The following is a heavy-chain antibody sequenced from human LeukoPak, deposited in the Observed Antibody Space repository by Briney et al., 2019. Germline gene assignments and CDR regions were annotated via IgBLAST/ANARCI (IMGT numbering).Heavy chain of an antibody. CDR1: GGSISSYY. V-gene: IGHV4-59*01. CDR2: IYYSGST. D-gene: IGHD5-24*01. Sequence: PSETLSLTCTVSGGSISSYYWNWVRQPPGKGLEWIGYIYYSGSTNYNPSLKSRVTISVDTSKNQFSLKLSSVTAADTAVYYCAGRLWRRDGYNLSAFDIWGQGTMVTVSS. J-gene: IGHJ3*02. CDR3: AGRLWRRDGYNLSAFDI.